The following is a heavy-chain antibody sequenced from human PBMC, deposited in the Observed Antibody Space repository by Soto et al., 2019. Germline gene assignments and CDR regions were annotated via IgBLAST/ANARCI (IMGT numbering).Heavy chain of an antibody. CDR2: IYYSGST. Sequence: SETLSLTCTVSGGSISSYYWSWIRQPPGKGLEWIGYIYYSGSTNYNPSLKSRVTISVDTSKNQFSLKLSSVTAADTAVYYCARYLWLNPRPEYWFDPWGQGTLVTVSS. D-gene: IGHD6-19*01. V-gene: IGHV4-59*01. CDR1: GGSISSYY. CDR3: ARYLWLNPRPEYWFDP. J-gene: IGHJ5*02.